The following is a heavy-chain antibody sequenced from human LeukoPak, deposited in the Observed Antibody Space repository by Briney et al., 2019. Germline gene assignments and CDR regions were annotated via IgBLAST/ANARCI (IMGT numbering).Heavy chain of an antibody. CDR2: ISSSSSYV. CDR3: ARAGVYTPGPYNWNYGYYYYYMDV. Sequence: GGSLRFSCAASGFTFSSYSMNWVRQAPGKGLEWVSSISSSSSYVYYADSVKGRFTISRDNAKNSLYLQMNSLRAEDTAVYYCARAGVYTPGPYNWNYGYYYYYMDVWGKGTTVTVS. J-gene: IGHJ6*03. CDR1: GFTFSSYS. D-gene: IGHD1-7*01. V-gene: IGHV3-21*01.